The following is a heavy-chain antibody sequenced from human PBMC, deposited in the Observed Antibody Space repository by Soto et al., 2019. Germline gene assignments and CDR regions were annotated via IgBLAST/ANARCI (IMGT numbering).Heavy chain of an antibody. CDR1: GFTFSSYG. D-gene: IGHD6-13*01. CDR2: IWYDGSNK. Sequence: GGSLRLSCAASGFTFSSYGMHWVRQAPGKGLEWVAVIWYDGSNKYYADSVKGRFTISRDNSKNTLYLQMNSLRGEDTAVYYCATEGIAANLFDYWGQGTLVTVS. J-gene: IGHJ4*02. V-gene: IGHV3-33*01. CDR3: ATEGIAANLFDY.